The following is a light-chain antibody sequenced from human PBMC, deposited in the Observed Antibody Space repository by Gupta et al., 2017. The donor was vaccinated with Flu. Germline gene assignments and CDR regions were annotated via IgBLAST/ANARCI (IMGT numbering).Light chain of an antibody. CDR3: MQSTHGPRT. CDR1: QSLVYSDGNAH. J-gene: IGKJ2*02. Sequence: VTLGQPASISCRSSQSLVYSDGNAHLNWFQQRPGQAPRRLIYKVSTRDSGVPDRFSGSGSGTDFTLRISRVEPEDVAVYFCMQSTHGPRTFGQGTRLDIK. V-gene: IGKV2-30*01. CDR2: KVS.